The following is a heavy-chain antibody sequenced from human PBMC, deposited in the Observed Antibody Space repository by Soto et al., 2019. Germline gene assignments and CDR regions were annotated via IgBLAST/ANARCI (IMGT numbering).Heavy chain of an antibody. CDR2: IYQTGTT. Sequence: QVHLQESGPGLVKPSGTLSLTCTVSGASISAGHWWSWVRKSPGKGLEWIGEIYQTGTTDYNPSLKSRVFISVDNSKNQFSLNLRSVTAADTALYYCARDRGTTMTGDAFDVWGRGTMVTVSS. V-gene: IGHV4-4*02. D-gene: IGHD3-16*01. J-gene: IGHJ3*01. CDR1: GASISAGHW. CDR3: ARDRGTTMTGDAFDV.